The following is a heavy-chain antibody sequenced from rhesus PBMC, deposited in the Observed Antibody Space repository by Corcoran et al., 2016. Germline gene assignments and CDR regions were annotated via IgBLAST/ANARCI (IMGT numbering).Heavy chain of an antibody. D-gene: IGHD6-13*01. CDR2: IIPLVGIK. V-gene: IGHV1-198*02. CDR3: ARGWRAAGYGLDS. Sequence: QVQLVQSGAEVNKPGSSVTVSCKASGFTFCRDAIRWVLLAPGPGLEWMGDIIPLVGIKKYAEKFQGRVTITADTSTRTAYMELSSLRSEDTAVYYCARGWRAAGYGLDSWGQGVVVTVSS. CDR1: GFTFCRDA. J-gene: IGHJ6*01.